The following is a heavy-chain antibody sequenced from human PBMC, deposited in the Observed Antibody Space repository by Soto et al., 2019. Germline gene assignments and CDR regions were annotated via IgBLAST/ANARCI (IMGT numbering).Heavy chain of an antibody. Sequence: SGPTLVNPKQTLTLTCTFSGFSLSTSGERVSWIRQPPGKALEWLARIDWDEDKFYSTSLRTRLTISKDTSKNQVVLTMTNMDPLDTATYYCARIRADRSSIWFDPWGQGILVTVPS. J-gene: IGHJ5*02. CDR2: IDWDEDK. V-gene: IGHV2-70*04. D-gene: IGHD6-6*01. CDR3: ARIRADRSSIWFDP. CDR1: GFSLSTSGER.